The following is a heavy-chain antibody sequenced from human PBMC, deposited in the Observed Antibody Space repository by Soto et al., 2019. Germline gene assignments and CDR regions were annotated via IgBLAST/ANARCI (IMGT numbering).Heavy chain of an antibody. CDR2: ISISSSTK. CDR1: VFTFSRYS. D-gene: IGHD4-17*01. Sequence: GGSLRLSCAASVFTFSRYSMNWVRQAPGKWLEWFSYISISSSTKXXADSVKGRXTISRYNAKNSXYLQRXSLRDEDPAVYDCARADYGSLFDYWRQGTPVTVSS. CDR3: ARADYGSLFDY. V-gene: IGHV3-48*02. J-gene: IGHJ4*02.